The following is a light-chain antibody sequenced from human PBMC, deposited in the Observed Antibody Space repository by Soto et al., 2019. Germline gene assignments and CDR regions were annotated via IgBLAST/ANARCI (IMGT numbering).Light chain of an antibody. CDR3: AAWYDSVSASKYV. J-gene: IGLJ1*01. CDR1: SCNIGSNY. CDR2: SNN. V-gene: IGLV1-47*02. Sequence: QSVLTQPPSASGTPGQRVTISCSGSSCNIGSNYVYWYQQLPGTAPKLLIYSNNQRPSGVPDRFSGSKSGTSASLAISGLRSEDEADYYCAAWYDSVSASKYVFXTAPKVTVL.